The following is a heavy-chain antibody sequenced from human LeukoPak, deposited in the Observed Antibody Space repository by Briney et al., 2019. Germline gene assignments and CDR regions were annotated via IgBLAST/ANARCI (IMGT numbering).Heavy chain of an antibody. D-gene: IGHD3-22*01. CDR2: MNPNSGNT. CDR1: GYTFTSYD. V-gene: IGHV1-8*01. J-gene: IGHJ3*02. CDR3: ARAIYYYDSSGYYSIAFDI. Sequence: GASVKVSCKTSGYTFTSYDINWVRQATGQGLEWMGWMNPNSGNTGYAQKFQGRVTMTRNTSISTAYMELSSLRSEDTAVYYCARAIYYYDSSGYYSIAFDIWGQGTMVTVSS.